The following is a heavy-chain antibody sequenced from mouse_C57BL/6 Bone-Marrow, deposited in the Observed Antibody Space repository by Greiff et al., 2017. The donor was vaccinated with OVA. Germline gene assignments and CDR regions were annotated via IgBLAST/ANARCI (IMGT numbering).Heavy chain of an antibody. V-gene: IGHV5-4*03. Sequence: EVKVVESGGGLVKPGGSLKLSCAASGFTFSSYAMSWVRQTPEKRLEWVATISDGGSYTYYPDNVKGRFTISTDNAKNKPYLQMSHLKSEDTAMYYCANGSRYHSWFAYWGQGTLVTVSA. D-gene: IGHD1-1*01. J-gene: IGHJ3*01. CDR3: ANGSRYHSWFAY. CDR2: ISDGGSYT. CDR1: GFTFSSYA.